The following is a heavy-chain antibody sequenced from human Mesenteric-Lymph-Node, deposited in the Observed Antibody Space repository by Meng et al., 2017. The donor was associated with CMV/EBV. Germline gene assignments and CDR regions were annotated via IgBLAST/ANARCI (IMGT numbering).Heavy chain of an antibody. D-gene: IGHD3-9*01. Sequence: KASGYTFTRYAINWMRRAPGQGLEWMGWSNTNTGNPTYAQGFTGRFVFSLDTSVSTAYLQISSLKAEDTAVYYCARGFLTGLFAADNWGQGTPVTVSS. V-gene: IGHV7-4-1*02. CDR1: GYTFTRYA. CDR3: ARGFLTGLFAADN. CDR2: SNTNTGNP. J-gene: IGHJ4*02.